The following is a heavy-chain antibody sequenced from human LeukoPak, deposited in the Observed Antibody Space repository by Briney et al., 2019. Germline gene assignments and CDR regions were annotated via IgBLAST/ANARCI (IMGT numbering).Heavy chain of an antibody. D-gene: IGHD3-10*01. CDR2: IKTDGSQK. Sequence: GGSLRLSCAASGFTFRNYWMSWVRQAPGKGLEWVANIKTDGSQKYYVDSVGGRFAISRDNAKSSLYLQMNSLRVEDTAVYHCARDWDGSGTVFDLWGQGTLVTVPS. CDR1: GFTFRNYW. V-gene: IGHV3-7*01. J-gene: IGHJ5*02. CDR3: ARDWDGSGTVFDL.